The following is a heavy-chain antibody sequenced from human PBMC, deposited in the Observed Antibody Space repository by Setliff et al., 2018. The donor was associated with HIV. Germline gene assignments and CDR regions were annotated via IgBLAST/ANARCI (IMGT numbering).Heavy chain of an antibody. CDR1: GFNFSSHT. CDR3: ARDPVAAVVLGFDNWFDP. J-gene: IGHJ5*02. D-gene: IGHD2-15*01. CDR2: ISSTSATI. Sequence: GGSLRLSCAASGFNFSSHTMNWIRQAPGKGLEWVSSISSTSATIFCADSVKGRFTISRDNDEKSLFLQMNDLRAEDSGMYYCARDPVAAVVLGFDNWFDPWGQGTLVTVSS. V-gene: IGHV3-48*01.